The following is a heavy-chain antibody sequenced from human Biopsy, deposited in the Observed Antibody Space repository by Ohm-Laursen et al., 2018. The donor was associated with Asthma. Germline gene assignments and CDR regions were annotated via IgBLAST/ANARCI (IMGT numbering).Heavy chain of an antibody. V-gene: IGHV3-30*18. CDR3: AKEVFPGWELRRGPDS. Sequence: SLRLSCTAFGFSFSNYGMHWVRQAPGKGLDWVAVISFDGTNRNYTDSVKGRFTISRDNSRNTLHLEMNSLRAEDTAVYFCAKEVFPGWELRRGPDSWGQGTLVTASS. J-gene: IGHJ4*02. CDR2: ISFDGTNR. CDR1: GFSFSNYG. D-gene: IGHD1-26*01.